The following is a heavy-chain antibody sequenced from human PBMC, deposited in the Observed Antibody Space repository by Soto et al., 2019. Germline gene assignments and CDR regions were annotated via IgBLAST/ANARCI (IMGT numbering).Heavy chain of an antibody. CDR1: GGSISSGDYY. V-gene: IGHV4-30-4*01. J-gene: IGHJ4*02. D-gene: IGHD6-6*01. Sequence: SETLSLTCTVSGGSISSGDYYWSWIRQAPGKGLEWIGYIYYSGSAYYNPSLKSRVTISVDTSKNQFSLKLSSVTAADTAVYYCASEIYSSYLQMGQWGQGTLVTVSS. CDR2: IYYSGSA. CDR3: ASEIYSSYLQMGQ.